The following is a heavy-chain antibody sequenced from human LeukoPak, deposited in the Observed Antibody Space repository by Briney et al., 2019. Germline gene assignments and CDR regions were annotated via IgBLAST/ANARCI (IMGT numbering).Heavy chain of an antibody. V-gene: IGHV3-7*01. CDR2: IKQDGSEK. J-gene: IGHJ5*02. Sequence: GGSLRLSCAASGFTFSSYWMSWVRQAPGKGLEWVANIKQDGSEKYYVDSVKGRFTISRDNTKNSLYLQMSSLRAEDTAVYYCARDVAWFGELKVNWFDPWGQGTLVTVSS. CDR1: GFTFSSYW. CDR3: ARDVAWFGELKVNWFDP. D-gene: IGHD3-10*01.